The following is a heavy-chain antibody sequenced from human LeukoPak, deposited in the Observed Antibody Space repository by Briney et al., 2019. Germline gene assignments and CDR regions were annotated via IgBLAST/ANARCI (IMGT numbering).Heavy chain of an antibody. CDR1: GGSISSYY. V-gene: IGHV4-59*12. CDR2: IYYSGST. Sequence: SETLSLTCTVSGGSISSYYWSWIRQPPGKGLEWIGYIYYSGSTNYNPSLKSRVTISVDTSKNQFSLKLSSVTAADTAVYYCARKNRVRGLDIWGQGTMVTVSS. CDR3: ARKNRVRGLDI. J-gene: IGHJ3*02. D-gene: IGHD3-10*01.